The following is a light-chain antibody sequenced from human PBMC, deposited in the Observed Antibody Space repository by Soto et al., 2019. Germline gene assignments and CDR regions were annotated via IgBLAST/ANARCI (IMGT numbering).Light chain of an antibody. Sequence: DVVLTQSPLSLPVILGQPASISCRSSQSLVYSDGNAYLNWFHQRPGQSPRRLIYKASKRDSGDPDRFGGSGSGTEFTLKISGVEAEDVGVDYCMQGTHWPPRTFRQGTKLELK. J-gene: IGKJ2*01. CDR3: MQGTHWPPRT. CDR2: KAS. V-gene: IGKV2-30*01. CDR1: QSLVYSDGNAY.